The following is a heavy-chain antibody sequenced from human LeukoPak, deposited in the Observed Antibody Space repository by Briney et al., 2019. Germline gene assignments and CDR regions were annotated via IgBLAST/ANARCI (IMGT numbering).Heavy chain of an antibody. J-gene: IGHJ4*02. Sequence: SETLSLTCTVSGDSMSSYYWSWIRQPPGKGLEWIGYIYYSGSTNYNPSLKSRVSISVDTSKNQFSLKLSSVTAADTAVYYCARDLGPSRGFDYWGQGTLVTVSS. V-gene: IGHV4-59*01. CDR1: GDSMSSYY. CDR2: IYYSGST. D-gene: IGHD1-26*01. CDR3: ARDLGPSRGFDY.